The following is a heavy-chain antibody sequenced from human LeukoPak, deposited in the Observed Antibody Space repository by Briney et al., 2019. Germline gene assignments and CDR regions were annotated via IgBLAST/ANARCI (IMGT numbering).Heavy chain of an antibody. D-gene: IGHD3-9*01. CDR3: ARDRGGLRYFAWLSWFDP. V-gene: IGHV1-18*01. Sequence: ASVKVSCKASGYTFTSYGISWVRQAPGQGVECMGWISAYNGNTNYAQKLQGRVTMTTETSTRTAYMGLRSVRSMDTAVCYCARDRGGLRYFAWLSWFDPWGQGPLVTVSS. CDR2: ISAYNGNT. J-gene: IGHJ5*02. CDR1: GYTFTSYG.